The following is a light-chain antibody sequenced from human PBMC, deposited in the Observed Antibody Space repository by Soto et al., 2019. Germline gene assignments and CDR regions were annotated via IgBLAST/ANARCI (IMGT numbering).Light chain of an antibody. Sequence: EIVLTQSPATLSFSPGERATLSCRASQSVSTNFAWYQQKPGQAPRLLIYGASTRATAVPARFTASGSGTEFTLTISSLQSEDFAVYYCQQYNTWPRTFGQGTKVDI. CDR1: QSVSTN. CDR3: QQYNTWPRT. CDR2: GAS. V-gene: IGKV3-15*01. J-gene: IGKJ1*01.